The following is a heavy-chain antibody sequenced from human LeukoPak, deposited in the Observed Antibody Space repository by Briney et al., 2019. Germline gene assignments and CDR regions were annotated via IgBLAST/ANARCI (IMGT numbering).Heavy chain of an antibody. Sequence: GASVKVSCKASGGTFSSYAISWVRQAPGQGLEWMGGIIPIFGTANYAQKFRGRVTITADESTSTAYMELSSLRSEDTAVYYCARGKYREAAESFDYWGQGTLVTVSS. CDR1: GGTFSSYA. V-gene: IGHV1-69*13. CDR3: ARGKYREAAESFDY. D-gene: IGHD2-2*01. CDR2: IIPIFGTA. J-gene: IGHJ4*02.